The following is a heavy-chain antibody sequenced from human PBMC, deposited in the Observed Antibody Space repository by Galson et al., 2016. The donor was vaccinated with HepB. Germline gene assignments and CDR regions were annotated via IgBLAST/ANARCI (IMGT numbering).Heavy chain of an antibody. J-gene: IGHJ6*02. CDR2: ISYGGRDE. CDR3: ARDDLESNYCYYHGMDV. CDR1: GFTFSSYT. D-gene: IGHD1-1*01. Sequence: SLRLSCAASGFTFSSYTMHWVRQAPGKGLEWVAAISYGGRDEYYADSVKGRSTISRDNSKNTLYLQMDSLRAEDTAVYYCARDDLESNYCYYHGMDVWGQGTTVTVSS. V-gene: IGHV3-30*04.